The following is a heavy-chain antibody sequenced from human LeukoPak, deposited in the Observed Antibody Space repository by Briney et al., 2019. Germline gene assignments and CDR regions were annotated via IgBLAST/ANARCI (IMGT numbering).Heavy chain of an antibody. CDR1: GDSVSSNSAA. D-gene: IGHD3-22*01. CDR2: TYYRSKWYN. Sequence: SQTLSLTCAISGDSVSSNSAAWNWIRQSPSRGLEWLGRTYYRSKWYNDYAVSVKSRITINPDTSKNQFSLQLNSVTPEDTAVYYCARVLDSSGYYGGEYYFDYWGQGTLVTVSS. CDR3: ARVLDSSGYYGGEYYFDY. V-gene: IGHV6-1*01. J-gene: IGHJ4*02.